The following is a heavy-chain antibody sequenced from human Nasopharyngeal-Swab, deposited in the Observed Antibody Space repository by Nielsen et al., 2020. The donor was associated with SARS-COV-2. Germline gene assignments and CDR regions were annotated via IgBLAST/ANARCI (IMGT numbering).Heavy chain of an antibody. J-gene: IGHJ4*02. CDR2: INWNGGST. D-gene: IGHD1-26*01. CDR1: GFTFDDYG. CDR3: ARDRERTFDY. Sequence: GESLKISCAASGFTFDDYGMSWVRQAPGKGLEWVSGINWNGGSTGYADSVKGRFTISRDNAKNSLYLQMNSLRAEDTAVYYCARDRERTFDYWGQGTLVTVSS. V-gene: IGHV3-20*04.